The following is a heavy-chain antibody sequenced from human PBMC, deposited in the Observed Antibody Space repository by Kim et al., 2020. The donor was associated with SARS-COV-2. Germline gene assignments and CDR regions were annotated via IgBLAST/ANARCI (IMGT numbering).Heavy chain of an antibody. V-gene: IGHV3-9*01. CDR3: AKLAASLDPYLYFGL. D-gene: IGHD6-25*01. J-gene: IGHJ2*01. Sequence: ADSVKGRFTISRNNDKNSLYLQMNSRRADDTALYYCAKLAASLDPYLYFGLWGRGTLVTVSS.